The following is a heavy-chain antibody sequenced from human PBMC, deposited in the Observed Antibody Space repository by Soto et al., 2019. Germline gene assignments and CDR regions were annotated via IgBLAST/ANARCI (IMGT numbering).Heavy chain of an antibody. D-gene: IGHD1-26*01. CDR1: GFTFSSYT. V-gene: IGHV3-21*01. CDR3: ARAFSGSYYSTH. CDR2: ISSSSSYI. Sequence: PGGSLRLSCKASGFTFSSYTMNWVRQAPGKGLEWVSSISSSSSYIYYADSVKGRFTISRDNAKNSLYLQMNSLRAEDTAVYYCARAFSGSYYSTHWGQGTLVTVSS. J-gene: IGHJ4*02.